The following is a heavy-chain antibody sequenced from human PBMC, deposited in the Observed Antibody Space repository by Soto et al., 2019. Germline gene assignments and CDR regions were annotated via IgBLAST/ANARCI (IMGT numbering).Heavy chain of an antibody. V-gene: IGHV4-4*07. D-gene: IGHD6-19*01. CDR1: GGSMTGYF. CDR2: VYNSGNT. Sequence: QVQLQESGPGLVKPSETLSLTCTVSGGSMTGYFWSWIRQPAGKALEWIGHVYNSGNTDYNPSLARRIPMAVDTSKRQFSLKVKSVTAADTAVYYCARTPWVSGTEYWGQGILVTVSS. J-gene: IGHJ4*02. CDR3: ARTPWVSGTEY.